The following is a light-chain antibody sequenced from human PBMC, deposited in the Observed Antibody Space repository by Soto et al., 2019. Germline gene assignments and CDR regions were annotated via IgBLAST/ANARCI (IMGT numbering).Light chain of an antibody. CDR1: QSISSW. J-gene: IGKJ4*01. Sequence: DIQMTQSPSTLSASVGDRVTITCRANQSISSWLAWYQQKPGKAPNLLIYKASRLESGVPSRFSGSGSGTEFTLTISSLEPGDFATYYCQQYNRFPLTFGGGTKGEIK. CDR3: QQYNRFPLT. V-gene: IGKV1-5*03. CDR2: KAS.